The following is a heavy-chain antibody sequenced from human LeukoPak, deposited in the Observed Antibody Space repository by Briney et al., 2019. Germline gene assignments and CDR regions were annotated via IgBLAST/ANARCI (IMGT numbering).Heavy chain of an antibody. Sequence: GGSLRLSCAASGFTFDDYAMHWVRQAPGKGLEWVSGISWNSGSIGYADSVKGRFTISRDSAKNSLYLQMNSLRAEDTALYYCAKESGSTFKWFDPWGQGTLVTVSS. CDR1: GFTFDDYA. J-gene: IGHJ5*02. CDR3: AKESGSTFKWFDP. CDR2: ISWNSGSI. V-gene: IGHV3-9*01. D-gene: IGHD2-2*01.